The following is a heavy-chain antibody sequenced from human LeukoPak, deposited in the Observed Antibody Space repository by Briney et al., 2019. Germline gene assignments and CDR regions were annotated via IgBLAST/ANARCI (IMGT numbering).Heavy chain of an antibody. CDR1: GFTFSSYW. Sequence: GGSLRLSCAASGFTFSSYWMSWVRQAPGKGLEWVANIKQDGSEKYYVDSVKGRFTISRDNAKNSLYLQMNSLRDDDTAMYYCARGASGHSSNWNFPYYYYYMDVWGKGTTVTISS. J-gene: IGHJ6*03. CDR3: ARGASGHSSNWNFPYYYYYMDV. CDR2: IKQDGSEK. V-gene: IGHV3-7*01. D-gene: IGHD1-1*01.